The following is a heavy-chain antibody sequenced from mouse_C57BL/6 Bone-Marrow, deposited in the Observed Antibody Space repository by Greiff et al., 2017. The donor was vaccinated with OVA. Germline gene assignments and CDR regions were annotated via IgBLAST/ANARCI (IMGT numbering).Heavy chain of an antibody. Sequence: QVQLQQSGPELVKPGASVKISCKASGYTFTSYWMHWVKQRPGQGLEWIGEIDPSDSYTNYNQKFKGKSTLTVDKSSSTAYMQLSSLTSEDSAVYYCARRRLLPDYWGQGTTLTVSS. CDR1: GYTFTSYW. D-gene: IGHD2-3*01. J-gene: IGHJ2*01. CDR3: ARRRLLPDY. CDR2: IDPSDSYT. V-gene: IGHV1-69*01.